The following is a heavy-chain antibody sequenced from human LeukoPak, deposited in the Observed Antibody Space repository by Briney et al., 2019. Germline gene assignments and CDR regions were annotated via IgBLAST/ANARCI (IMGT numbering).Heavy chain of an antibody. Sequence: SETLSLTCTVSGGSISSYYWSWIRQPPGKGLEWIGYIYYSGSTNYNPSLKSRVTISVDTSKNQFSLKLSSVTAADTAVYYCARGGYDFWSGYFRAPAHTLRYYYYYMDVWGKGTTVTVSS. D-gene: IGHD3-3*01. V-gene: IGHV4-59*01. J-gene: IGHJ6*03. CDR3: ARGGYDFWSGYFRAPAHTLRYYYYYMDV. CDR1: GGSISSYY. CDR2: IYYSGST.